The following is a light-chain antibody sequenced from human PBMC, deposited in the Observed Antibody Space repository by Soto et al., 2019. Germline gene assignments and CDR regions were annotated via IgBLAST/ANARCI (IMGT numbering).Light chain of an antibody. CDR1: QSVSSN. CDR3: KQYNNWPST. J-gene: IGKJ2*01. CDR2: GAS. Sequence: EIVMTQSPATLAVSPGERAALSCSASQSVSSNLDWYQQKPGQAPRLLIYGASSRATGTPARFSGSGSGTEFTLTISSLKSEDVGVYYCKQYNNWPSTFGLGTKLEMK. V-gene: IGKV3-15*01.